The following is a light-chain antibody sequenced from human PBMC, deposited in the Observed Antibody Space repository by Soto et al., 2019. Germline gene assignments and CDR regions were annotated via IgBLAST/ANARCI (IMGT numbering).Light chain of an antibody. Sequence: QSVLTQPPSVSAAPGQKVTISCSGSSSNIGNNYVSWYQQLPGKAPKLLIYENNKRPSGIPDRFSGSKSGTSATLGITGLQTGDEADHYCGTWDSSLSAVVFGGGTKLTVL. CDR3: GTWDSSLSAVV. V-gene: IGLV1-51*02. CDR2: ENN. J-gene: IGLJ2*01. CDR1: SSNIGNNY.